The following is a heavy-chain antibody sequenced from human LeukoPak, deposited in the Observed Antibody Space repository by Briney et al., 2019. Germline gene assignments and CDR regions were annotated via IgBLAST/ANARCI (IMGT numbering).Heavy chain of an antibody. V-gene: IGHV3-74*01. CDR2: INMDGFSI. D-gene: IGHD4-17*01. J-gene: IGHJ4*02. Sequence: GGSLRLSCAASGFTFSSYWMYWVRQAPGKGLVWVSRINMDGFSISYADSVKGRFTISRDNAKNSLHLQMNSLRAEDTAVYYCATSGVTTDYWGQGTLVTVSS. CDR3: ATSGVTTDY. CDR1: GFTFSSYW.